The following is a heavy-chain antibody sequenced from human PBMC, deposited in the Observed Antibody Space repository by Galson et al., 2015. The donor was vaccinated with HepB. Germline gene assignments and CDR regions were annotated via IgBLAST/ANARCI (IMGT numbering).Heavy chain of an antibody. CDR1: GFTFSDHY. CDR2: IRRKANGYTA. V-gene: IGHV3-72*01. CDR3: ARVTKYHEFPVDY. Sequence: SLRLSCAASGFTFSDHYMDWLRQPPGKGLEWVGRIRRKANGYTAEYAASVKGRFSISRDDSQNSLYLQMNSLKTEDTAEYFCARVTKYHEFPVDYWGQGTLVTVSS. D-gene: IGHD3-10*01. J-gene: IGHJ4*02.